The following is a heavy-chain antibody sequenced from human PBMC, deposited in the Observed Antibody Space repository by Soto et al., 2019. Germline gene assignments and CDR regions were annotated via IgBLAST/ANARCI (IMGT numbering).Heavy chain of an antibody. Sequence: QITLKESGPTLVKPTQTLTLTCTFSGFSLSTRAVGVGWIRQPPGKALGWLALIYWNDDKRYSPSLKNSLTITKDTPKSHVGRTMTNMAPVDTATFNCALRLELGSFDIWGQWTKVTVSS. CDR1: GFSLSTRAVG. CDR2: IYWNDDK. V-gene: IGHV2-5*01. J-gene: IGHJ3*02. CDR3: ALRLELGSFDI. D-gene: IGHD1-26*01.